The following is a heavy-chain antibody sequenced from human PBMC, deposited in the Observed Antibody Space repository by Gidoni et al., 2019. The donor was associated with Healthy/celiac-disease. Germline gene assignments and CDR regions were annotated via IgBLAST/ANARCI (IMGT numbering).Heavy chain of an antibody. Sequence: QVQLVQSGAEVKKPGSSVKVSCQASGGSFGTYGISWVRQAPVPGLEWVGGIVPVFGTGDYAQKFQGRVTITADESTSTAYMELSNLRSEDTAVYYCARKGERWDVLEKFYFGVDVWGQGTTVTVSS. D-gene: IGHD3-10*01. CDR1: GGSFGTYG. CDR3: ARKGERWDVLEKFYFGVDV. V-gene: IGHV1-69*01. J-gene: IGHJ6*02. CDR2: IVPVFGTG.